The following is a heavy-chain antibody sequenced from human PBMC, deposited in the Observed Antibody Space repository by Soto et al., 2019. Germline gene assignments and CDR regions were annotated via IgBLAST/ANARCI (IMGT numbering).Heavy chain of an antibody. D-gene: IGHD5-12*01. Sequence: GGSLRLSCAASGFTFSTYSMNWVRQAPGKGLEWLSYISSTSKTVYHADSVKGRFTISRDNAENSLYLQMDSLRDEDTAVYYCARDRSSYNLGWFDSWGQGTLGTVSS. J-gene: IGHJ5*01. CDR3: ARDRSSYNLGWFDS. V-gene: IGHV3-48*02. CDR2: ISSTSKTV. CDR1: GFTFSTYS.